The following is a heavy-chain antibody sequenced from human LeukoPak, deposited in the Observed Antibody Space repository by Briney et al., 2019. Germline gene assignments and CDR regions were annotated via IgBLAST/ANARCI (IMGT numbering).Heavy chain of an antibody. CDR2: MNPNSGNT. J-gene: IGHJ5*02. Sequence: EASVKVSCKASGYTFTSYDINWVRQATGQGLEWMGWMNPNSGNTGYAQKFQGRVTITRNTSISTAYMELSSLRSEDTAVYYCARGSSSSPYNWFDPWGQGTLVTVSS. CDR1: GYTFTSYD. D-gene: IGHD6-6*01. V-gene: IGHV1-8*03. CDR3: ARGSSSSPYNWFDP.